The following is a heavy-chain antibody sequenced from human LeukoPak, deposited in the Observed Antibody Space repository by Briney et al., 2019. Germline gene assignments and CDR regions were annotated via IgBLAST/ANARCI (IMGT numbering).Heavy chain of an antibody. D-gene: IGHD5-18*01. Sequence: GGSLRLSCAASGFTFSSYWMHWVRQAPGKGLVWVSRINSDGSSTSFADSVKGRFTISRDNSKNTLYLQMNSLRAEDTAVYYCAKDLNTAMVNDAFDIWGQGTMVTVSS. CDR2: INSDGSST. V-gene: IGHV3-74*01. CDR3: AKDLNTAMVNDAFDI. J-gene: IGHJ3*02. CDR1: GFTFSSYW.